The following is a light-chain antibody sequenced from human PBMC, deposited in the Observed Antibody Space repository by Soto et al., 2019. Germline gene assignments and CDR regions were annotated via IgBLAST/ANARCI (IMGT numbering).Light chain of an antibody. Sequence: QSVLTQPASVSWSPGQSITISCTGTSSDVGGYRYVSWYQQHPGKAPKLIIYEVSNRPSGVSNRFSGSKSGNTASLTISGLQAEDEADYYCSSYTSSSPCVFGTGTKVTVL. CDR1: SSDVGGYRY. V-gene: IGLV2-14*01. CDR2: EVS. J-gene: IGLJ1*01. CDR3: SSYTSSSPCV.